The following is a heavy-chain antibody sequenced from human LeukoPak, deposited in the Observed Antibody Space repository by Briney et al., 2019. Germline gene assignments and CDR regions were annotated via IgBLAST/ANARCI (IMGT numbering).Heavy chain of an antibody. Sequence: SETLSLTCTVSGGSISSYYWSWIRQPPGKGLEWIGYIYYSGSTNYNPSLKSRVTISVDTSKNQFSLKLSSVTAADTAVYYCARGSDYDFWSGYPHIYYYYYYMDVWGKGTTVTVSS. V-gene: IGHV4-59*01. CDR3: ARGSDYDFWSGYPHIYYYYYYMDV. J-gene: IGHJ6*03. CDR2: IYYSGST. D-gene: IGHD3-3*01. CDR1: GGSISSYY.